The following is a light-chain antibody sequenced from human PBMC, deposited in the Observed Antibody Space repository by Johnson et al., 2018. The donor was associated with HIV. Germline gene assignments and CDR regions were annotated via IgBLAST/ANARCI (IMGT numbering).Light chain of an antibody. CDR1: SSNVGSSF. CDR2: DNN. J-gene: IGLJ1*01. CDR3: GVWDASLSPHYV. Sequence: VLTQPPSVSAAPGQTVTISCSGSSSNVGSSFVSWYRQVPGTAPKLLIYDNNKRPSGIPDRFSGSKSGASATLGITGLQTGDEADYYCGVWDASLSPHYVFGTGTTITVL. V-gene: IGLV1-51*01.